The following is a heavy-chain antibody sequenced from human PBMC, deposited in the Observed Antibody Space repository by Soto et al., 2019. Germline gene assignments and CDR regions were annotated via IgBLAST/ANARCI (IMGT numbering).Heavy chain of an antibody. D-gene: IGHD7-27*01. V-gene: IGHV3-23*01. CDR3: AKDIWGYYGMDV. Sequence: GGSLRLSCAASGFTFSSYAMSWVRQAPGKGLEWVSAISGSGGSTYYADSVKGRFTISRDNSKNTLYLQMTSLRAEDTAVYYCAKDIWGYYGMDVWGQGTTVTVSS. J-gene: IGHJ6*02. CDR2: ISGSGGST. CDR1: GFTFSSYA.